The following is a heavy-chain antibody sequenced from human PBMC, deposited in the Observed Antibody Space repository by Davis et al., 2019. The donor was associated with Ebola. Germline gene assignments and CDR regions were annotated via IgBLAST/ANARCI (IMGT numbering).Heavy chain of an antibody. CDR1: GGSISSSSYY. Sequence: SETLSLTCTVSGGSISSSSYYWGWIRQPPGKGLEWIGSIYYSGSTYYNPSLKSRVTISVDTSKNQFSLKLSSVTAADTAVYYCARRRFLEWPEINWGQGTLVTVSS. CDR3: ARRRFLEWPEIN. V-gene: IGHV4-39*01. D-gene: IGHD3-3*01. CDR2: IYYSGST. J-gene: IGHJ4*02.